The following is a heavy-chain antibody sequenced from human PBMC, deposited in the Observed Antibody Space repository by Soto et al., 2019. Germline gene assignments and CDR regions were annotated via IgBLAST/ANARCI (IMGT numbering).Heavy chain of an antibody. Sequence: QITLKESGPTLVKPTQTLTLTCTFSGFSLSTSGVGVGWIRQPPGKALEWLALIYWDDDKRNSPSLKSRLTIHKXXTXNXXVLTMTNMDPVDTATYYCAHSHGSGCYRRDSWFDPWGQGTLVSVSS. V-gene: IGHV2-5*02. CDR3: AHSHGSGCYRRDSWFDP. CDR2: IYWDDDK. CDR1: GFSLSTSGVG. D-gene: IGHD3-10*01. J-gene: IGHJ5*02.